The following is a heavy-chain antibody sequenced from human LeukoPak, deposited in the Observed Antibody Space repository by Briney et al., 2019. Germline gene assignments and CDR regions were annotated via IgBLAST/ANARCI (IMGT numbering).Heavy chain of an antibody. D-gene: IGHD3-22*01. Sequence: GGSLRLSCAASGFTFSSYAMSWVRQAPGKGLEWVSGISWNSGSIGYADSVKGRFTISRDNAKNSLYLQMNSLRAEDMALYYCAKDRFYDSSGAFDYWGQGTLVTVSS. CDR2: ISWNSGSI. V-gene: IGHV3-9*03. CDR3: AKDRFYDSSGAFDY. J-gene: IGHJ4*02. CDR1: GFTFSSYA.